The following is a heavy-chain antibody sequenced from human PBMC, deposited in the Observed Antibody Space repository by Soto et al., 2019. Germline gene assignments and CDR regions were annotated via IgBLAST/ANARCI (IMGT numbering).Heavy chain of an antibody. D-gene: IGHD6-13*01. J-gene: IGHJ4*02. V-gene: IGHV3-21*06. CDR1: GFNFRGSS. CDR3: ASSSSYYYFI. CDR2: ISDSGNYI. Sequence: GGSLRLSCAASGFNFRGSSMNWVRQTPGKRLEWVAAISDSGNYIKYADSVKGRFTISRDNAKNSLYLQMNSLRVEDTAVYYCASSSSYYYFIWGQGTLVTVSS.